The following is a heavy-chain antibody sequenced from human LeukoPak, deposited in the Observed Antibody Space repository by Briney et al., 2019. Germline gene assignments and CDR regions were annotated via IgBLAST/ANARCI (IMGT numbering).Heavy chain of an antibody. V-gene: IGHV4-4*02. D-gene: IGHD4-17*01. CDR2: IYLRGNT. Sequence: SETLSLTCAISGGSITSSNWWTWVHQPPGKGLEWVGEIYLRGNTNYNPSLESRVSISVDESKTQLSLRLESVTAADTAVYYRARGTITTVTDSWGPGTLVTVSS. J-gene: IGHJ4*02. CDR1: GGSITSSNW. CDR3: ARGTITTVTDS.